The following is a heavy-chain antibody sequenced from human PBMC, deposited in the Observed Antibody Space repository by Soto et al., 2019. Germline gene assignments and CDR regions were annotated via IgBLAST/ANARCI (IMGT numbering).Heavy chain of an antibody. V-gene: IGHV4-31*03. CDR3: ARAGQQLYEFDY. D-gene: IGHD6-13*01. Sequence: SETLSLTCTVSGGSISSGGYYWSWIRQHPGKGLEWIGYIYYSGSTYYNPSLKSRVTISVDTSKNQFSPKLSSVTAADTAVYYCARAGQQLYEFDYWGQGTLVTVSS. CDR1: GGSISSGGYY. J-gene: IGHJ4*02. CDR2: IYYSGST.